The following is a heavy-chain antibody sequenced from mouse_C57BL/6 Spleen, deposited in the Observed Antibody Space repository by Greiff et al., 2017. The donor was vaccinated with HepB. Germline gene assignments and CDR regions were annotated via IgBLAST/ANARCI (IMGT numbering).Heavy chain of an antibody. V-gene: IGHV1-81*01. CDR3: ARWLLQYFDV. J-gene: IGHJ1*03. CDR1: GYTFTSYG. D-gene: IGHD2-3*01. Sequence: VQLQQSGAELARPGASVKLSCKASGYTFTSYGISWVKQSTGQGLEWIGEIYPRSGNTYYNEKFKGKATLTADKSSSTAYMELRSLTSEDSAVYFCARWLLQYFDVWGTGTTVTVSS. CDR2: IYPRSGNT.